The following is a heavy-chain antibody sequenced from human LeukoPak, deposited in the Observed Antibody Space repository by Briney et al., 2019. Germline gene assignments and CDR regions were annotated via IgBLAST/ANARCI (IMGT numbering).Heavy chain of an antibody. CDR1: GYSFTSYW. CDR2: IYPGDSGT. V-gene: IGHV5-51*01. Sequence: GESLKISCKGSGYSFTSYWIGWVRQMPGKGLEWMGIIYPGDSGTRYSPSFQGQVTISADKSISTAYLQWSSLKASDTAMYYCARQMDYGDYANWFDPWGQGTLVTVSS. J-gene: IGHJ5*02. CDR3: ARQMDYGDYANWFDP. D-gene: IGHD4-17*01.